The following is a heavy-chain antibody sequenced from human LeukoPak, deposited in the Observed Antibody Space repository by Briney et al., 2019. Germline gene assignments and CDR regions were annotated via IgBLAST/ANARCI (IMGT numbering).Heavy chain of an antibody. CDR1: GFTFSSYS. D-gene: IGHD3-22*01. CDR3: ARSLGDSSGYYYEGGDY. V-gene: IGHV3-48*01. J-gene: IGHJ4*02. Sequence: PGGSLRLSCAASGFTFSSYSMNWVRQAAGEGLEWVSYISSSGRTIYYADSVKGRFTISRDNSKNTRYLQMNSLRAEDTAVYYCARSLGDSSGYYYEGGDYWGQGTLVTVSS. CDR2: ISSSGRTI.